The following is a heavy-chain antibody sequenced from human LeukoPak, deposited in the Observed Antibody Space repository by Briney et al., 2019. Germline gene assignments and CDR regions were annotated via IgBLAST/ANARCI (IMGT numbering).Heavy chain of an antibody. J-gene: IGHJ4*02. CDR3: ARFSGSGSYGYYFDY. Sequence: GESLKISCKGSGYSFSSYWIGWLRQMPGKGLEWMGIIYPGDSDTRYSPPFQGQVTISADKSISTAYLQWSSLKASDTAMYYCARFSGSGSYGYYFDYWGQGTLVTVSS. V-gene: IGHV5-51*01. CDR1: GYSFSSYW. D-gene: IGHD3-10*01. CDR2: IYPGDSDT.